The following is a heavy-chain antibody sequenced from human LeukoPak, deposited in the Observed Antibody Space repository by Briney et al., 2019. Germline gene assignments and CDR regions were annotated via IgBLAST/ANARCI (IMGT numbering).Heavy chain of an antibody. J-gene: IGHJ4*02. CDR1: GFTFSSYW. Sequence: GGSLRLSCAASGFTFSSYWMSWVRQAPGKGLEWVANIKQDGSDKYYVDSVKGRFTISRDNAKNSLYLQMNSLRAEDTAVYYCAKDYAGYTYYYGSGSYYNGSPNFDYWGQGTLVTVSS. V-gene: IGHV3-7*03. CDR2: IKQDGSDK. CDR3: AKDYAGYTYYYGSGSYYNGSPNFDY. D-gene: IGHD3-10*01.